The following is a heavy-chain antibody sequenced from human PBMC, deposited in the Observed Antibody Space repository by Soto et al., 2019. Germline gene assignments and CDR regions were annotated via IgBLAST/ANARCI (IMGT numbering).Heavy chain of an antibody. D-gene: IGHD3-3*01. Sequence: QVQLVQSGAEVKKPGASVKVSCKASGYTFTSYGISWVRQAPGQGLEWMGWISAYNGNTNYAQKLQGRVTMTTETSTGTDYMELRSLRSDDTTVYYCARHTIFGVVITLYYYYGMDVWGHGSTVIVSS. J-gene: IGHJ6*02. CDR1: GYTFTSYG. CDR3: ARHTIFGVVITLYYYYGMDV. V-gene: IGHV1-18*01. CDR2: ISAYNGNT.